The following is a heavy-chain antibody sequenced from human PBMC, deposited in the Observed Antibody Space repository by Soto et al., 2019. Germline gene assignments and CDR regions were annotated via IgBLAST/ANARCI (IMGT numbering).Heavy chain of an antibody. CDR2: IWYDGSNK. CDR3: ARGTQDYYDSSGYLAY. Sequence: GGSLRLSCAASGFPFSSYGMHWVRQAPGKGLEWVAVIWYDGSNKYYADSVKGRFTISRDNSKNTLYLQMNSLRAEDTAVYYCARGTQDYYDSSGYLAYWGQGTLVTVSS. J-gene: IGHJ4*02. D-gene: IGHD3-22*01. CDR1: GFPFSSYG. V-gene: IGHV3-33*01.